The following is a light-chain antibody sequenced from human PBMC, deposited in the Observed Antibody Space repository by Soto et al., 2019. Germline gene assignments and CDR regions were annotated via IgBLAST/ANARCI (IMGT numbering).Light chain of an antibody. CDR3: QQYNNWPPVT. J-gene: IGKJ1*01. Sequence: EIVMTQSPATLSVSPGERATLSCRASQSVTNNLAWYQQKLGQAPRLLIYGASTRATGIPARFSGSGSGTEFTITISSRQSEDFAVYYCQQYNNWPPVTFGQGTKVEIK. CDR1: QSVTNN. CDR2: GAS. V-gene: IGKV3D-15*01.